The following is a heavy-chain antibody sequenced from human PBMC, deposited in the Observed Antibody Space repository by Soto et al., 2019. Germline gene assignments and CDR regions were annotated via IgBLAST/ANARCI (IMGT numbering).Heavy chain of an antibody. Sequence: QLRLQESGSGLVKPSQTLSLTCAVSGGSISSGGYSWSWIRQPPGKGLEWIGYIYHSGSTYYNPSLHSRVTMSVDRSKNQCSLKLSSVTAADTAVYYCAAGGGLPRYYWGQGTLVTVSS. V-gene: IGHV4-30-2*01. CDR2: IYHSGST. J-gene: IGHJ4*02. D-gene: IGHD5-12*01. CDR3: AAGGGLPRYY. CDR1: GGSISSGGYS.